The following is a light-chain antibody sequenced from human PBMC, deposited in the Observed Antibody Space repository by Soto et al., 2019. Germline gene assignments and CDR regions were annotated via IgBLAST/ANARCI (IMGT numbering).Light chain of an antibody. CDR2: AAS. CDR3: QHLNSYPRAHA. Sequence: DIQLTQSPSFLSASVGDRVTITCRASQGIRSFLAWYQQKLGEAPKLLIYAASTLQSGVALRFSGSGSGTEFNLTLSSLQPEDVATYYCQHLNSYPRAHAFGGGTKVEI. V-gene: IGKV1-9*01. CDR1: QGIRSF. J-gene: IGKJ4*01.